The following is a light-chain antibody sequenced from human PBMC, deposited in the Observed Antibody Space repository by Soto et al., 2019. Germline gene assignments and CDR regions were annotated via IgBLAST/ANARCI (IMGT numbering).Light chain of an antibody. Sequence: QSVLTQPPSASGTPGQRVTISCSGSSSNIGSNTVNWYQQLPGTAPKLLIYSNNQRPSGVPDRFSGSKSGTSASLAISGLQSEDEADYYYAAWDDSLNALVFGGGTKLTVL. CDR2: SNN. CDR1: SSNIGSNT. CDR3: AAWDDSLNALV. V-gene: IGLV1-44*01. J-gene: IGLJ2*01.